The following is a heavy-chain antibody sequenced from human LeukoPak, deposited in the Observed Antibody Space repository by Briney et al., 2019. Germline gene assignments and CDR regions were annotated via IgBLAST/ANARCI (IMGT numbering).Heavy chain of an antibody. CDR3: AGGPNLGYSYGYTSGYYYGMDV. Sequence: ASVKASCKASGGTFSSYAISWVRQAPGQGLEWMGGIIPIFGTANYAQKLQGRVTITADESTSTAYMELSSLRSEDTAVYYCAGGPNLGYSYGYTSGYYYGMDVWGQGTTVTVSS. CDR2: IIPIFGTA. CDR1: GGTFSSYA. D-gene: IGHD5-18*01. J-gene: IGHJ6*02. V-gene: IGHV1-69*13.